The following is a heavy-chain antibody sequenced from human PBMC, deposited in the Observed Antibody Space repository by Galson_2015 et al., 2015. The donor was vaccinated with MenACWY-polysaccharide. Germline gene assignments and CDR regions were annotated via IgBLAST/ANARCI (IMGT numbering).Heavy chain of an antibody. CDR2: INSSSTI. J-gene: IGHJ4*02. Sequence: SLRLSCAASGFTFSNYHMNWVRQAPGKGLEWASYINSSSTIYYADSVKGRFTISRDNAKNSLYLQMNSLRAEDTAVYYCARVRIASRSFDYWGQGTLVTVSS. V-gene: IGHV3-69-1*01. CDR1: GFTFSNYH. CDR3: ARVRIASRSFDY. D-gene: IGHD6-13*01.